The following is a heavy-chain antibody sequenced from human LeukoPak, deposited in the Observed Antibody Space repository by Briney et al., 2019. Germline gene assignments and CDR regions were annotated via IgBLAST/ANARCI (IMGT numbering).Heavy chain of an antibody. V-gene: IGHV1-46*01. CDR1: GYTFTSYY. CDR2: INPSGGST. J-gene: IGHJ4*02. Sequence: GASVKVSCKASGYTFTSYYMHWVRQAPGQGLEWMGIINPSGGSTSYAQKFQGRVTMTRDTSTSTVYMELSSLRSEDTAVYYCARDGTDILTPQALDYWGQGTLVTVSS. CDR3: ARDGTDILTPQALDY. D-gene: IGHD3-9*01.